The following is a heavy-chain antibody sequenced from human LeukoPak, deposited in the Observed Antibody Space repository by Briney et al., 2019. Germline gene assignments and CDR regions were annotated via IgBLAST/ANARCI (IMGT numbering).Heavy chain of an antibody. V-gene: IGHV4-34*01. J-gene: IGHJ4*02. D-gene: IGHD6-19*01. CDR3: ARVLPQWLARYYFDY. CDR1: GGSFSGYY. Sequence: SETLSLTCAVYGGSFSGYYWSWIRQPPGKGLEWIGEINHSGSTYYNPSLESRVTISIDTSKNQFSLKLNSVTAADTAVYYCARVLPQWLARYYFDYWGQGTLVTVSS. CDR2: INHSGST.